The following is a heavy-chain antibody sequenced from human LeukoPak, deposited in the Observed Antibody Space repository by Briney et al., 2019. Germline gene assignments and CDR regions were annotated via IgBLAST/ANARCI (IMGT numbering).Heavy chain of an antibody. CDR1: GYTFTDYY. CDR2: INPNSGDT. D-gene: IGHD4-17*01. J-gene: IGHJ5*02. Sequence: GASVKVSCKASGYTFTDYYIHWVRQAPGQGLEWMGWINPNSGDTNYAQKFQGRVTMTRDTSISTAYMELSRLRPDDTAVYYCARDDFGDYRGTGWFDPWGQGTLVTVSS. CDR3: ARDDFGDYRGTGWFDP. V-gene: IGHV1-2*02.